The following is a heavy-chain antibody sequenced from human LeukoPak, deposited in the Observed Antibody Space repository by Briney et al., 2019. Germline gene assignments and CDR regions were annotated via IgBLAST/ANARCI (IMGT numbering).Heavy chain of an antibody. Sequence: GGSLRLSCAASGFTFSSYSMTWVRQAPGKGLEWASSISSSSSYIYYADSVKGRFTISRDNAKNSLYLQMNSLRAEDTAVYYCARGREGYDFWSGPPGFDPWGQGTLVTVSS. V-gene: IGHV3-21*01. CDR3: ARGREGYDFWSGPPGFDP. CDR1: GFTFSSYS. J-gene: IGHJ5*02. CDR2: ISSSSSYI. D-gene: IGHD3-3*01.